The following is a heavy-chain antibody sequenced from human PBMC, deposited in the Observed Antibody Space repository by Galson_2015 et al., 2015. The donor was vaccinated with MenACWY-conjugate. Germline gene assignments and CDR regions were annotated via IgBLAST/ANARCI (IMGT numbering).Heavy chain of an antibody. J-gene: IGHJ4*02. Sequence: SETLSLTCTVSGSSISSGSFWAWIRQTPGKGLEWLGPTHHTGSTYYNPSLENRVTISLDTSKNQVSLRLNSVTPADSAVYYCARRVRRLTKPFDSWGQGLLVTVSS. V-gene: IGHV4-38-2*02. CDR2: THHTGST. CDR3: ARRVRRLTKPFDS. D-gene: IGHD3-10*01. CDR1: GSSISSGSF.